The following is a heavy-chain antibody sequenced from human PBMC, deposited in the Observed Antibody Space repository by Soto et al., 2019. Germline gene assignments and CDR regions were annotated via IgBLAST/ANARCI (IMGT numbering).Heavy chain of an antibody. D-gene: IGHD3-22*01. CDR3: APTQSGYYLY. Sequence: QITLKESGPTLVKPTQTLTLTCTFSGFSLTTNGLGVGWIRQPPGKALEWLGLIYWDDDKHYSPSLKSRLTITQDTSKNQVALTMTNMDTVDTATYYCAPTQSGYYLYWGQGTLVTVSS. CDR2: IYWDDDK. V-gene: IGHV2-5*02. CDR1: GFSLTTNGLG. J-gene: IGHJ4*02.